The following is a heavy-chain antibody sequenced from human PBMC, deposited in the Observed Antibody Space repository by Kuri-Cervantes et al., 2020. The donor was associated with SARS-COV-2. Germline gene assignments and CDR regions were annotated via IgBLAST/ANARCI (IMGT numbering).Heavy chain of an antibody. Sequence: ASVKVSCKASGYTFTSYYMHWVRQAPGQGLEWMGIINPSGGSTSYAQKFQGRVTMTRDTSTSTVYMELSSLRSEDTAVYYCARAGIGVVVPAADPDYYYYYGMDVWGQGTTVTVSS. CDR3: ARAGIGVVVPAADPDYYYYYGMDV. D-gene: IGHD2-2*01. CDR2: INPSGGST. V-gene: IGHV1-46*01. CDR1: GYTFTSYY. J-gene: IGHJ6*02.